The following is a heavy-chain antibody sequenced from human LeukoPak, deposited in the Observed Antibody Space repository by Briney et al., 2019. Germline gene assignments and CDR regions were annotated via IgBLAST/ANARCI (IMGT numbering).Heavy chain of an antibody. CDR3: AKGGSRAYRSFDY. J-gene: IGHJ4*02. Sequence: GRSLRLSCAASGFTFDDYAMHGVRQAPGKGLEWVSGISWNSGSIGYADSVKGRFTISRDNAKNSLYLQMNSLRAEDTAVYYCAKGGSRAYRSFDYWGQGTLVTVSS. V-gene: IGHV3-9*01. CDR2: ISWNSGSI. D-gene: IGHD6-13*01. CDR1: GFTFDDYA.